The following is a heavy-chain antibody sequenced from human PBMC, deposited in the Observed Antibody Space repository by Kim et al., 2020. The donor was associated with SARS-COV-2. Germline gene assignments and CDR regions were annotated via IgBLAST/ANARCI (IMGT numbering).Heavy chain of an antibody. J-gene: IGHJ4*02. D-gene: IGHD3-10*01. CDR3: AKEMELGLSTMEY. Sequence: GGSLRLSCAASGFAFSDYPMSWVRQAPGKGLEWVSAISDNGGHTYYTASVRGRLTISRDNSKNTLFLQLSSLTVEDTAVYYCAKEMELGLSTMEYWGQGVVVTVTS. CDR1: GFAFSDYP. V-gene: IGHV3-23*01. CDR2: ISDNGGHT.